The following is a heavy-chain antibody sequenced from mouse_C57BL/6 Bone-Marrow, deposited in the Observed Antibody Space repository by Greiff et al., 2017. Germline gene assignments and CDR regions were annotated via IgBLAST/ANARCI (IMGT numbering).Heavy chain of an antibody. Sequence: EVHLVESGGGLVQSGRSLRLSCATSGFTFSDFYMEWVRQAPGKGLEWIAASRNKANDYTTEYSASVKGRFIVSRDTSQSILYLQMNALRAEDTAIYYCAGREMDYWGQGTSVTVSS. V-gene: IGHV7-1*01. CDR3: AGREMDY. J-gene: IGHJ4*01. CDR1: GFTFSDFY. CDR2: SRNKANDYTT.